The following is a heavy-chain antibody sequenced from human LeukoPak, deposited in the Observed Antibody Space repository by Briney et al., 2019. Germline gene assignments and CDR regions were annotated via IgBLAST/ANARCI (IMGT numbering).Heavy chain of an antibody. D-gene: IGHD6-13*01. CDR2: ISHSGST. Sequence: SETLSLTCAVYGGSFSGYYWSWIRQPPGKVLEWIGEISHSGSTNYNPSLKSRVTISVDTSKNQFSLKLSSVTAADTAVYYCAAAAYRFDPWGQGTLVTVSS. CDR3: AAAAYRFDP. J-gene: IGHJ5*02. CDR1: GGSFSGYY. V-gene: IGHV4-34*01.